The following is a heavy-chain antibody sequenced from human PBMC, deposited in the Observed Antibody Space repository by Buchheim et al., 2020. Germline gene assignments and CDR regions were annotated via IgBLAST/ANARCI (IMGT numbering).Heavy chain of an antibody. CDR2: IKQDGSEE. CDR1: GFTFSKYW. V-gene: IGHV3-7*01. CDR3: AKVEGTTGTTAFDY. J-gene: IGHJ4*02. Sequence: EVELVESGGGLVQPGGSLRLSCAASGFTFSKYWMSWVRQAPGKGLEWVASIKQDGSEEDYVGSLKGRFTISRDNAKNSLYLQMSGLRAEDTAVYFCAKVEGTTGTTAFDYWGRGTL. D-gene: IGHD1-7*01.